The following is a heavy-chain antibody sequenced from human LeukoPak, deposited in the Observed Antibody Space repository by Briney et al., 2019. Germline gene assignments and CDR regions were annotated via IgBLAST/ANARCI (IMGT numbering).Heavy chain of an antibody. CDR1: GGSISSGGYS. J-gene: IGHJ3*02. V-gene: IGHV4-30-2*01. CDR2: IYHSGNT. CDR3: ARDCSGGSCYGAFDI. Sequence: KTSETLSLTCAVSGGSISSGGYSWSWIRQPPGKGLEWIGYIYHSGNTYYNPSLKSRVTISVDRSKNQFSLKLSSVTATDTAVYYCARDCSGGSCYGAFDIWGQGTMVTVSS. D-gene: IGHD2-15*01.